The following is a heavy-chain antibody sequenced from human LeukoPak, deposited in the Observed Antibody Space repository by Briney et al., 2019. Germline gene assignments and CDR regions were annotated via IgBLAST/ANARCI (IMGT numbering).Heavy chain of an antibody. Sequence: PGGSLRLSCAASGFSFSDYYMSWIRQAPGKGLEWVSYISGSSKTIYYADSVKGRFAISRDSAKNSLYLQMNSLRAEDTAVYYCARYYDSGASRGPKKTFDIWGQGTMVTVSA. J-gene: IGHJ3*02. D-gene: IGHD3-10*01. CDR2: ISGSSKTI. CDR1: GFSFSDYY. V-gene: IGHV3-11*01. CDR3: ARYYDSGASRGPKKTFDI.